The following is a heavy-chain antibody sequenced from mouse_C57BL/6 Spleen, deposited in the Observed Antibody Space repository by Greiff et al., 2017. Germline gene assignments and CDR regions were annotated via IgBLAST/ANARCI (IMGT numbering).Heavy chain of an antibody. D-gene: IGHD3-3*01. J-gene: IGHJ3*01. CDR1: GFNIKDYY. Sequence: EVQLQESGAELVKPGASVKLSCTASGFNIKDYYMHWVKQRTEQGLAWIGRIDPEDGETKYAPTFQGKATITADTSSNTAYLQLSSLTSEDTAVYYCARAGGQPPPFAYWGQGTLVTVSA. CDR3: ARAGGQPPPFAY. V-gene: IGHV14-2*01. CDR2: IDPEDGET.